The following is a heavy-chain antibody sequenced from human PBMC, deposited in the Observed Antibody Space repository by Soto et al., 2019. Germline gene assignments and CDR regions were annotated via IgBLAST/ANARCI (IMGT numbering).Heavy chain of an antibody. J-gene: IGHJ6*02. D-gene: IGHD2-21*01. CDR3: TRILWSSRRDALDI. Sequence: PXGSLRLSCIASGVTLRNYAMAWVRQAPGEDLEWVSAIGTSGTPTLYADSVKSRFSISRDDSRNTVSLQMNSLGVEDTATYYCTRILWSSRRDALDIWGQGTTVTVSS. V-gene: IGHV3-23*01. CDR2: IGTSGTPT. CDR1: GVTLRNYA.